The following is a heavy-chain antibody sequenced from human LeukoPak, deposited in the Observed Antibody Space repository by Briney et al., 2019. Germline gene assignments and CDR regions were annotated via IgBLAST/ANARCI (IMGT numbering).Heavy chain of an antibody. CDR3: VRHISTNTGYFDS. CDR2: VYYDGTS. D-gene: IGHD5-24*01. CDR1: GDSINSHSYY. Sequence: TSETLSLTCTVSGDSINSHSYYWGWIRQPPGKGLEWIGSVYYDGTSYSNPSLKSRVAEFVDTSRDQFSLDLSFVTAADTALYYCVRHISTNTGYFDSCGQGTLVSVSS. J-gene: IGHJ4*02. V-gene: IGHV4-39*01.